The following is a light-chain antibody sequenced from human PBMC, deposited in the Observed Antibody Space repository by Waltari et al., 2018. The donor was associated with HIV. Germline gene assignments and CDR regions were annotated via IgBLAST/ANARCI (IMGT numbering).Light chain of an antibody. CDR3: QVWDDIIGPYVV. CDR1: NIQDTP. CDR2: YND. J-gene: IGLJ3*02. Sequence: YVQPQPPSVSVAPGEAARTSGGGNNIQDTPVHWPQQKPGQAPVLVIYYNDDRPSGIPERFSGSNSQNTATLTISRVEAGDVADYYCQVWDDIIGPYVVFGGGTKLTVL. V-gene: IGLV3-21*04.